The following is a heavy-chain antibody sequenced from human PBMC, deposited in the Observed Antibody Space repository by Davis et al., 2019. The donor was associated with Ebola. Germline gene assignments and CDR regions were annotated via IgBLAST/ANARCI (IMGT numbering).Heavy chain of an antibody. V-gene: IGHV4-61*08. CDR3: ARVTQQLLFFDS. D-gene: IGHD6-19*01. CDR2: IYSSGST. Sequence: GSLRLSCTVSGASVSSAGYYWSWIRQPPGKGLEWIGYIYSSGSTSYSPSLKSRVTISLDMSKNQCSLKVSSVTAADTALYYCARVTQQLLFFDSWGQGTLVTVSS. J-gene: IGHJ4*02. CDR1: GASVSSAGYY.